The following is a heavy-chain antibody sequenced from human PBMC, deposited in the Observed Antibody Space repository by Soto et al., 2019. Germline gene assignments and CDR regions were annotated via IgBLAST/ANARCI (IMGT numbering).Heavy chain of an antibody. CDR3: ARARTVAGTYYFDS. V-gene: IGHV3-7*01. CDR1: GFTFSSYW. J-gene: IGHJ4*02. D-gene: IGHD6-19*01. CDR2: IKQDGSEK. Sequence: EVQLVESGGGLVQPGGSLRLSCAASGFTFSSYWMSWVRQAPGKGLEWVANIKQDGSEKYYVDSVKGRFTISRDNAKNSLYLQMNSLRAEDTAVYYCARARTVAGTYYFDSWGQGTLVTVSS.